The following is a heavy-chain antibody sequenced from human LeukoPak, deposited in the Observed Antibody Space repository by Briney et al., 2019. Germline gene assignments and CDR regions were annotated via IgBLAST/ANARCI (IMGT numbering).Heavy chain of an antibody. D-gene: IGHD3-10*01. CDR3: ARAYYYDSGTYDCDY. J-gene: IGHJ4*02. CDR2: IWYDGSNK. Sequence: GRSLRLSCAASGFIFSSYGMHWVRQAPGKGLEWVAVIWYDGSNKYYADSVKGRFTISRDNSKNTLYLQMNSLRAEDTAVYYCARAYYYDSGTYDCDYWGQGTLVTVSS. V-gene: IGHV3-33*01. CDR1: GFIFSSYG.